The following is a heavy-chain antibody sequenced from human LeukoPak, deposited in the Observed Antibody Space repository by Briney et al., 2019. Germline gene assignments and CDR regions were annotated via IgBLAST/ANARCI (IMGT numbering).Heavy chain of an antibody. CDR3: ARDYYGSGSYYKTNWFDP. CDR1: GFTFSSYG. J-gene: IGHJ5*02. D-gene: IGHD3-10*01. Sequence: GGSLRLSCAASGFTFSSYGMHWVRQAPGKGLEWVAVVWYDGSNKYYADSVKGRFTISRDNSKNTLYLQMNSLRAEDTAVYYCARDYYGSGSYYKTNWFDPWGQGTLVTASS. CDR2: VWYDGSNK. V-gene: IGHV3-33*08.